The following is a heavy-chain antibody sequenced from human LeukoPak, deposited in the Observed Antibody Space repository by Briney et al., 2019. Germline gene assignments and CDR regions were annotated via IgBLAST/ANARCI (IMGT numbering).Heavy chain of an antibody. CDR2: INHSGST. V-gene: IGHV4-34*01. CDR1: GGSFSGYY. CDR3: ARHQDIVVVPAAKHTDYYFDY. Sequence: SETLSLTCAVYGGSFSGYYWSWLRQPPGKGLEWIGEINHSGSTNYNPSLKSRVTISVDTSKNQFSLKLSSVTAADTAVYYCARHQDIVVVPAAKHTDYYFDYWGQGTLVTVSS. D-gene: IGHD2-2*01. J-gene: IGHJ4*02.